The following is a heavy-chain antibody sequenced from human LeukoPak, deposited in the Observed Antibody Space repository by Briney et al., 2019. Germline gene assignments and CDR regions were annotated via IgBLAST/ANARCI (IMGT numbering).Heavy chain of an antibody. Sequence: SETLSPTCTVSGGSISSYYWSWIRQPAGKGLEWIGRIYTSGSTNYNPSLKSRVTMSVDTSKNQFSLKLSSVTAADTAVYYCAREGTYYDFWSGSYWFDPWGQGTLVTVSS. J-gene: IGHJ5*02. CDR3: AREGTYYDFWSGSYWFDP. CDR2: IYTSGST. CDR1: GGSISSYY. D-gene: IGHD3-3*01. V-gene: IGHV4-4*07.